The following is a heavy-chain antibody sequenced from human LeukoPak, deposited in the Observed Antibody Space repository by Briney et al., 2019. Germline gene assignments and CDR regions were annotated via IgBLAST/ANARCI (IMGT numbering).Heavy chain of an antibody. CDR2: ISHDGSGK. CDR3: AREGVQTTVDAFDV. CDR1: GFTLKIYP. J-gene: IGHJ3*01. Sequence: GGSLRLSCAASGFTLKIYPMHWVRQAPGKGLEWLSVISHDGSGKNNADSVKGRFIISRDNSKNTIYLQLNSLRPEDTAMYYCAREGVQTTVDAFDVWGLGTMVIVSS. D-gene: IGHD4-17*01. V-gene: IGHV3-30*04.